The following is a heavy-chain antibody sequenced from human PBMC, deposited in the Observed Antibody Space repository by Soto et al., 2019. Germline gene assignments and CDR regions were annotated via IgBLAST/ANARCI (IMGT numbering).Heavy chain of an antibody. CDR3: ARDLLVDVVVPAAPNYYYYYGMDV. J-gene: IGHJ6*02. D-gene: IGHD2-2*01. CDR2: VYYSGST. V-gene: IGHV4-31*03. CDR1: GGSIDRGDDY. Sequence: SETLSLTCTVSGGSIDRGDDYWSWIRQPPGKGLEWIGYVYYSGSTYYNPSLKSRVTISVDTSKNQFSLKLSSVTAADTAVYYCARDLLVDVVVPAAPNYYYYYGMDVWGQGTTVTVSS.